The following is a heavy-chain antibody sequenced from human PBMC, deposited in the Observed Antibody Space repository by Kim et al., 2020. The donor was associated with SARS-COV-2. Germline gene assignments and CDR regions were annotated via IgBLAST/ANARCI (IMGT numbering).Heavy chain of an antibody. CDR1: GFTFSSYA. Sequence: GGSLRLSCAASGFTFSSYAMSWVRQAPGKGLEWVSAISGSGGSTYYADSVKGRFTVSRDNSKNTLFLQVNSLRAGDTAVYYCAKESGLSVLTHPLGWGQGTLVTVSS. D-gene: IGHD2-8*02. CDR2: ISGSGGST. V-gene: IGHV3-23*01. J-gene: IGHJ4*02. CDR3: AKESGLSVLTHPLG.